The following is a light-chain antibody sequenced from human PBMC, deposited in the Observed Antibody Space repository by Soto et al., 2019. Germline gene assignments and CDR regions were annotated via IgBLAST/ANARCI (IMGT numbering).Light chain of an antibody. CDR1: QSISSW. V-gene: IGKV1-5*01. CDR3: QQYHIYPRT. J-gene: IGKJ1*01. CDR2: DAS. Sequence: DIQMTQSPSTLSASVGDRVTITCRASQSISSWLAWYQQKPGKAPNLLIYDASSLESGVPSRFSGSGSGTEFTLTISSLQPDDFATYYCQQYHIYPRTFGQGTKVEIK.